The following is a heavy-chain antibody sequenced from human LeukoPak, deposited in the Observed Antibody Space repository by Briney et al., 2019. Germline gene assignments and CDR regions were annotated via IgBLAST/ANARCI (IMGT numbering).Heavy chain of an antibody. V-gene: IGHV4-34*01. CDR3: ARAREYTYYYDGSGYPRHTKHDAFDI. CDR1: GGSISSYY. J-gene: IGHJ3*02. D-gene: IGHD3-22*01. Sequence: KPSETLSLTCTVSGGSISSYYWSWIRQPPGKGLEWIGEINHSGSTNYNPSLKSRVTISVDTSKNQFSLKLSSVTAADTAVYYCARAREYTYYYDGSGYPRHTKHDAFDIWGQGTMVTVSS. CDR2: INHSGST.